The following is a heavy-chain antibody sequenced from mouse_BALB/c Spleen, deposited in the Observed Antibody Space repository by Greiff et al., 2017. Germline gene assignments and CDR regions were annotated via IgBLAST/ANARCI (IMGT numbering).Heavy chain of an antibody. CDR1: GFTFSSYT. V-gene: IGHV5-6-4*01. CDR2: ISSGGSCT. Sequence: EVQLVESGGGLVKPGGSLKLSCAASGFTFSSYTMSWVRQTPEKRLEWVAIISSGGSCTYYPDSVKGRFTISRDNAKNTLYLQMSRLKSEDTTMYDCTGDGPPLAYGGQGTLVTVSA. CDR3: TGDGPPLAY. J-gene: IGHJ3*01.